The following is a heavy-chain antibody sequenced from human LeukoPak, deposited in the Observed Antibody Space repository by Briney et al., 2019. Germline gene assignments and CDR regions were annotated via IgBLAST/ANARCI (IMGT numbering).Heavy chain of an antibody. V-gene: IGHV1-69*13. CDR2: IIPIFGTA. CDR1: GYTFTSYA. CDR3: ARGSIRTDLDY. D-gene: IGHD5-12*01. Sequence: EASVKVSCKASGYTFTSYAMNWVRQAPGQGLEWMGGIIPIFGTANYAQKFQGRVTITADESTSTAYMELSSLRSEDTAVYYCARGSIRTDLDYWGQGTLVTVSS. J-gene: IGHJ4*02.